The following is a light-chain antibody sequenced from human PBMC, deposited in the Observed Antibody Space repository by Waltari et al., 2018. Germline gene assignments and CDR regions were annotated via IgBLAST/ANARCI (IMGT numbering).Light chain of an antibody. CDR2: EVD. Sequence: QSALTQPPSASGPPGQSVTLSCTGTSGDVGAHPYVSWYQQLPGRAPTLIIYEVDKRPSGVPGRFSGSNSGNTASLTVSGAQAEDEGDYYCSSYSDTYNLVFGGGTKLTVL. CDR1: SGDVGAHPY. J-gene: IGLJ2*01. CDR3: SSYSDTYNLV. V-gene: IGLV2-8*01.